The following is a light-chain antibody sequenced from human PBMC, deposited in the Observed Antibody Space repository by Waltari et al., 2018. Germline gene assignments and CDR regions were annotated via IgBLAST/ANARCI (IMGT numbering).Light chain of an antibody. CDR3: QQYHSYSLLT. J-gene: IGKJ4*01. CDR1: HVMSKW. CDR2: EAF. V-gene: IGKV1-5*03. Sequence: CRCSHVMSKWLSGYQQRQGRAPKLLIYEAFTLESGVPLRFCGTESGTDFTLTISSLQPDDFATYYCQQYHSYSLLTFGGGTKVEIK.